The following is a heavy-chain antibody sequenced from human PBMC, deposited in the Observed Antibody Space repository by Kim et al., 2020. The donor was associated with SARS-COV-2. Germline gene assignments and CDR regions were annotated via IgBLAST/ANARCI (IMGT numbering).Heavy chain of an antibody. Sequence: ASVKVFCKASGYTFTSYAMNWVRQAPGQGLEWMGWIITNTGNPTYAQGFTGRFVFSMDTSVSTAYLQISSLKAEDTALYYCARGGSGAFSNYGMDVWGQGTTVTVSS. CDR1: GYTFTSYA. J-gene: IGHJ6*02. D-gene: IGHD3-10*01. V-gene: IGHV7-4-1*02. CDR3: ARGGSGAFSNYGMDV. CDR2: IITNTGNP.